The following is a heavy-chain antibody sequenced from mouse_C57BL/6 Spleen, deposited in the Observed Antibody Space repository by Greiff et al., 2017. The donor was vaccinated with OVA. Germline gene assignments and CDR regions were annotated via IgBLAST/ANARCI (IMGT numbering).Heavy chain of an antibody. Sequence: VQLQQPGAELVMPGASVKLSCKASGYTFTSYWMHWVKQRPGQGLELIGEIDPSDSYTNYNQKFKGKSTLTVDKSSSTAYMQLSSLTSEDSAVYYGARGPLRYPIDYWGQGTTLTVSS. CDR3: ARGPLRYPIDY. V-gene: IGHV1-69*01. CDR1: GYTFTSYW. CDR2: IDPSDSYT. D-gene: IGHD1-1*01. J-gene: IGHJ2*01.